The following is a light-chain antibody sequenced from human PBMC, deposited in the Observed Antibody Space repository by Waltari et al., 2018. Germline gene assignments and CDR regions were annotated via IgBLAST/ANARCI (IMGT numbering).Light chain of an antibody. Sequence: SSEVTQDPHVSVALGQTVTITCRGDSFRRYYASWYRQRPGQAPVLVLYGQERPSGIPDRFSGSTSGNTAYLTITGAQAVDEGDYYCLSRDTPSTRVFGGGTRLTV. J-gene: IGLJ3*02. CDR1: SFRRYY. CDR2: GQE. CDR3: LSRDTPSTRV. V-gene: IGLV3-19*01.